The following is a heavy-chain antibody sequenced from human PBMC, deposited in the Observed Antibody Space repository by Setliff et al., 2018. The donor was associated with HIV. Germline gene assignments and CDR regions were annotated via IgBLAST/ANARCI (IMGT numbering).Heavy chain of an antibody. V-gene: IGHV3-73*01. J-gene: IGHJ4*02. D-gene: IGHD3-22*01. CDR2: IRSKGNSYAT. CDR3: AGWKGDYYGSSGTNGY. Sequence: PGGSLRLSCAASAFTFSGSAMHWVRQAPGKGLEWVGRIRSKGNSYATEYAASVKGRFTISRDDSKHTAYLQMNSLKTEDTAVYYCAGWKGDYYGSSGTNGYWGQGTLVTVSS. CDR1: AFTFSGSA.